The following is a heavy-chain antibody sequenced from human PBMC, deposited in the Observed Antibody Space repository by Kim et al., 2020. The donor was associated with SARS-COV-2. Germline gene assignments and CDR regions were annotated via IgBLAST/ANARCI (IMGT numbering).Heavy chain of an antibody. CDR3: ARDKGRVWFGVPGAYYYYGMDV. D-gene: IGHD3-10*01. J-gene: IGHJ6*02. CDR1: GFTVSSNY. V-gene: IGHV3-53*01. Sequence: GGSLRLSCAASGFTVSSNYMSWVRQAPGKGLEWVSVIYSGGSTYYADSVKGRFTISRDNSKNTLYLQMNSLRAEDTAVYYCARDKGRVWFGVPGAYYYYGMDVWGQGTTVTVSS. CDR2: IYSGGST.